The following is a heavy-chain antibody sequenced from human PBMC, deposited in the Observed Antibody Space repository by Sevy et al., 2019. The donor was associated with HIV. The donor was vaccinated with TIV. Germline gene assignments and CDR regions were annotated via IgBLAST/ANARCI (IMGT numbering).Heavy chain of an antibody. CDR3: ARGGITIFGVVTNNWFDP. CDR2: INPNSGGT. J-gene: IGHJ5*02. CDR1: GYTFTGYY. Sequence: ASVKVSCKASGYTFTGYYMHWVRQAPGQGLEWMVWINPNSGGTNYAQKFQGRVTMTRDTSISTAYMELSRLRSDDTAVYYCARGGITIFGVVTNNWFDPWGQGTLVTVSS. D-gene: IGHD3-3*01. V-gene: IGHV1-2*02.